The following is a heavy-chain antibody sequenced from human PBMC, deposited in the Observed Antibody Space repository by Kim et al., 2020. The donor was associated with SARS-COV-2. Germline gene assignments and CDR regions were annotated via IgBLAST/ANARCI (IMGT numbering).Heavy chain of an antibody. CDR1: GGSISSSSYY. CDR3: AREGDGYNFNDY. J-gene: IGHJ4*02. D-gene: IGHD5-12*01. Sequence: SETLSLTCTVSGGSISSSSYYWGWIRQPPGKGLEWIGSIYYSGSTYYNPSLKSRVTISVDTSKNQFSLKLSSVTAADTAVYYCAREGDGYNFNDYWGQGTLVTVSS. V-gene: IGHV4-39*07. CDR2: IYYSGST.